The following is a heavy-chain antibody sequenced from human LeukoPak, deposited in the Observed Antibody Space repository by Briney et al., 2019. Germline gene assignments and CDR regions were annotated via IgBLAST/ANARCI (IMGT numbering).Heavy chain of an antibody. CDR1: GGSISSYY. V-gene: IGHV4-59*08. J-gene: IGHJ4*02. CDR2: ISYSGST. Sequence: PSDPLSLTCSVSGGSISSYYWSWVRQPPGKGLEWIGYISYSGSTNYNPSLKSRVTISLDTSKNQFSLRLSSVTAADTAVYYCARRQYGGRYPGYFDYWGQGTLVTVSS. CDR3: ARRQYGGRYPGYFDY. D-gene: IGHD1-26*01.